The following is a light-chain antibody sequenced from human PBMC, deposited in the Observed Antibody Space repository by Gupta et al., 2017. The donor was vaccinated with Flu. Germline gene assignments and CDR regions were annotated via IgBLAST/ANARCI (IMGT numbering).Light chain of an antibody. J-gene: IGLJ3*02. CDR3: VLYLSTGIDWV. Sequence: QPVVTQEPSLSVSPGGTVTLTCGLTSGSVSTNYHPSWYQQTPGQPPRTLIYSTNTRSSGVPDRFSGSILGDKAALTISGAQADDESDYYCVLYLSTGIDWVFGGGTKLTVL. CDR2: STN. CDR1: SGSVSTNYH. V-gene: IGLV8-61*01.